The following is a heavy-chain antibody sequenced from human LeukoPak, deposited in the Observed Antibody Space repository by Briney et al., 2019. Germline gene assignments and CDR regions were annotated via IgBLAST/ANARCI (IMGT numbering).Heavy chain of an antibody. CDR1: GYTFTGYY. CDR2: INPNSGGT. J-gene: IGHJ5*02. CDR3: ARAKASNPRFVPNWFDP. V-gene: IGHV1-2*06. D-gene: IGHD1-14*01. Sequence: ASVKVSCKASGYTFTGYYMHWVRQAPGQGLEWMGRINPNSGGTNYAQKFQGRVTMTRDTSISTAYMELSRLRSDDTAVYYCARAKASNPRFVPNWFDPWGQGTLVTVSS.